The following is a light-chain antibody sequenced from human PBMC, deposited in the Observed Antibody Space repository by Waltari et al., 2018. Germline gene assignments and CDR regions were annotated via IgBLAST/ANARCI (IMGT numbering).Light chain of an antibody. CDR1: QSISIW. CDR3: QQYNSYWT. V-gene: IGKV1-5*03. J-gene: IGKJ1*01. Sequence: DIQMTQSPSTLSASVGDRVTITCRDSQSISIWLAWYQQKPGKAPKLLIYKASSLESGVPSRFSGSGSGTEFTLTISSLQPDYFATYYCQQYNSYWTFGQGTKVEIK. CDR2: KAS.